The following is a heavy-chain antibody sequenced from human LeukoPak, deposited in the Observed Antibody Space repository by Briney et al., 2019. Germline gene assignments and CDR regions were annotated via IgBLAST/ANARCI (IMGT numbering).Heavy chain of an antibody. CDR2: ISISGGNT. D-gene: IGHD6-6*01. CDR1: GFTFSRYA. V-gene: IGHV3-23*01. CDR3: ARLISTSSSRFSDY. J-gene: IGHJ4*02. Sequence: GGSLRLSCAASGFTFSRYAMSWVRQAPGKGLEWGSAISISGGNTYYADSVKGRFTISRDTSRNTLYLQMHSLRAEDTAVYYCARLISTSSSRFSDYWGQGTLVTVSS.